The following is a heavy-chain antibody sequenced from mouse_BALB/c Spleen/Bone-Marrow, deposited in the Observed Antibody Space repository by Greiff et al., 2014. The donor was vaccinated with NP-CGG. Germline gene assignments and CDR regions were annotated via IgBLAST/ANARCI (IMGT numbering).Heavy chain of an antibody. J-gene: IGHJ4*01. CDR3: ARHQRYYAMDY. CDR1: GFTFSSYG. CDR2: ISSGGSNT. Sequence: EVHLVESGGDLVKPGGSLKLSCAASGFTFSSYGMSWGRQTPDKRLEWVATISSGGSNTYYPDSVKGRFTISGDNAKNTLYLQMSSLKSEDTAMYYCARHQRYYAMDYWGQGTSVTVSS. V-gene: IGHV5-6*01.